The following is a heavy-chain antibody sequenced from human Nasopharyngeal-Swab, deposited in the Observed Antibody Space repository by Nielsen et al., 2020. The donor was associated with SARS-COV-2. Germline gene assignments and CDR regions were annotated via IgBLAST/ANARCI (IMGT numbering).Heavy chain of an antibody. V-gene: IGHV6-1*01. CDR3: ARARGAYGDYYYYYYTDV. D-gene: IGHD4-17*01. CDR2: TYYRSKWYN. Sequence: PCPSWGLEWVGRTYYRSKWYNDYAVSVKSRITINPDTSKNQFSLHLNSVTPEDTAVYYCARARGAYGDYYYYYYTDVWGKGTTVTVSS. J-gene: IGHJ6*03.